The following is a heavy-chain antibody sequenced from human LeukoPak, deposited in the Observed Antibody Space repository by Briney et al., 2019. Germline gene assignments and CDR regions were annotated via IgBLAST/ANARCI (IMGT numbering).Heavy chain of an antibody. Sequence: ASVKVSCKASGYTFTSYYMHWVRQAPGQGLEWMGIINPSGGSTSYAQKFQGRVTMTRDMSTSTVYMELSSLRSEDTAVYCCARNIAAAGDPFDYWGQGTLVTVSS. D-gene: IGHD6-13*01. CDR3: ARNIAAAGDPFDY. CDR1: GYTFTSYY. V-gene: IGHV1-46*01. J-gene: IGHJ4*02. CDR2: INPSGGST.